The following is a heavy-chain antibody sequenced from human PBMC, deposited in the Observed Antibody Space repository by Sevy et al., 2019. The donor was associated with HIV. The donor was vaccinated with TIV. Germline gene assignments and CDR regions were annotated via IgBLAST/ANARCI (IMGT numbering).Heavy chain of an antibody. J-gene: IGHJ4*02. CDR1: GFSLSDYA. D-gene: IGHD5-12*01. V-gene: IGHV3-30-3*01. CDR2: ISFDGGNK. Sequence: GGYLRLSCAASGFSLSDYAIHWARQGPVKGLEWLTVISFDGGNKYYADSVKGRFTISRENSKNTVSLQMNRLIPDDTALYYCARGPYDSGLRLDFWGRGIQVLVSS. CDR3: ARGPYDSGLRLDF.